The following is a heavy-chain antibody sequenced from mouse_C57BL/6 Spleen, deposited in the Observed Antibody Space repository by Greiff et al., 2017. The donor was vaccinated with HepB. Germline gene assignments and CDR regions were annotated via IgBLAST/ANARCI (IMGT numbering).Heavy chain of an antibody. V-gene: IGHV2-2*01. CDR3: ARNYLYYSNRYYAMDY. D-gene: IGHD2-5*01. CDR1: GFSLTSYG. Sequence: VKLVESGPGLVQPSQSLSITCTVSGFSLTSYGVHWVRQSPGKGLEWLGVIWSGGSTDYNAAFISRLSISKDNSKIQVFFKMNSLQADDTAIYYCARNYLYYSNRYYAMDYWGQGTSVTVSS. J-gene: IGHJ4*01. CDR2: IWSGGST.